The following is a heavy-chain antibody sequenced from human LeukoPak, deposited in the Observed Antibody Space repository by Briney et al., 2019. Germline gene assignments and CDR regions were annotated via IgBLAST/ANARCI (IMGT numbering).Heavy chain of an antibody. D-gene: IGHD4/OR15-4a*01. J-gene: IGHJ4*02. Sequence: GGSLRLSCAASRFTVSSNYMSWVSQAPGKGLEWVSVIYSGGSTYYADSVKGRFSLSRVHSKNTLYLLMNSLRAEDTAVYYCAREKRDYGTNAALDYWGQGTLVTVSS. CDR1: RFTVSSNY. CDR3: AREKRDYGTNAALDY. CDR2: IYSGGST. V-gene: IGHV3-53*01.